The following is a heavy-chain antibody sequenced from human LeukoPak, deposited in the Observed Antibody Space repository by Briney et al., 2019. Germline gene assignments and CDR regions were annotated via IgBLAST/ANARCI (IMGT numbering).Heavy chain of an antibody. D-gene: IGHD3-3*01. Sequence: GESLQISCKGSGYSFTTYWIGWVRQLPGKGLEWMGIIYPGDSDTRYSPSFQGQVTISADKSISTAYLQWSSLKASDTAMYYCARLTALVGGGFDYWGQGTLVTVSS. CDR3: ARLTALVGGGFDY. CDR2: IYPGDSDT. J-gene: IGHJ4*02. V-gene: IGHV5-51*01. CDR1: GYSFTTYW.